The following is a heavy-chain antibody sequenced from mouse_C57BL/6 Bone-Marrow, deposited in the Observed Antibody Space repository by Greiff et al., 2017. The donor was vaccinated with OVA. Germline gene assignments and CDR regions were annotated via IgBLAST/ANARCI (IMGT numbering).Heavy chain of an antibody. Sequence: VQLKESGAELARPGASVKLSCKASGYTFTSYGISWVKQRTGQGLEWIGEIYPRSGNTYYTEKFKGKATLTADKYSSTAYMELRSLTSEDSAVYVGARYDSNYYFDYWGQGTTLTVSS. CDR2: IYPRSGNT. CDR3: ARYDSNYYFDY. V-gene: IGHV1-81*01. D-gene: IGHD2-5*01. CDR1: GYTFTSYG. J-gene: IGHJ2*01.